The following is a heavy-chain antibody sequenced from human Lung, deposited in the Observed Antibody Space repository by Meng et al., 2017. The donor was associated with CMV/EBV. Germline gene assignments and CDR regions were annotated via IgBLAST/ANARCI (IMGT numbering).Heavy chain of an antibody. CDR3: ARDNNWGLDY. CDR1: GYTFTAHY. Sequence: SCKASGYTFTAHYFPGVRQAPGQGLEWMGWIHPHRGDTNYAQQFQGRVTLTRHTSINTGYMELTRLTSDDTAVYYCARDNNWGLDYWGQGTLVTVSS. V-gene: IGHV1-2*02. J-gene: IGHJ4*02. CDR2: IHPHRGDT. D-gene: IGHD7-27*01.